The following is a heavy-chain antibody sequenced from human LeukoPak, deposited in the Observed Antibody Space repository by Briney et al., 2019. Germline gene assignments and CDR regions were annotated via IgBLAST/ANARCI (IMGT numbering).Heavy chain of an antibody. CDR3: TRDLMDYDVSTGLHHYYMDV. V-gene: IGHV3-74*01. CDR2: INGGGRNI. D-gene: IGHD3-9*01. Sequence: PGGSLRLSCVASGFTFSRFLMDWVRPDPRKGLVWVSRINGGGRNINYADSVRGRFTISRDNAKNTLYLQMNTLRVEDTAVYYCTRDLMDYDVSTGLHHYYMDVWGQGTTVTVSS. CDR1: GFTFSRFL. J-gene: IGHJ6*02.